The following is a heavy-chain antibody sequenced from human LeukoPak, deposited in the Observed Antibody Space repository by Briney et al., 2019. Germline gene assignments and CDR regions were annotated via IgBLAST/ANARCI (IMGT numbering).Heavy chain of an antibody. D-gene: IGHD5-12*01. J-gene: IGHJ4*02. CDR1: GFSFSNYT. Sequence: HPGGSLRLSCAASGFSFSNYTMGWVRQAPGKGLAWVSSISGSGLSTYFADSVKGRFTISRDNSKNTLYLQMNSLRAEDTAVYYCARGDILDYWGQGTLVTVSS. CDR2: ISGSGLST. CDR3: ARGDILDY. V-gene: IGHV3-23*01.